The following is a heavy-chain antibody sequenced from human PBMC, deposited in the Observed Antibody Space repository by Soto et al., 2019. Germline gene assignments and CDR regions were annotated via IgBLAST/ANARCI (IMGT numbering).Heavy chain of an antibody. CDR3: ASSIVLMVYGCLNY. CDR2: IIPIFGTA. Sequence: SVKVSCKASGGTFSSYAISWVRQAPGQGLEWMGGIIPIFGTANYAQKFQGRVTITADESTSTAYMELSSLRFEDTAVYYCASSIVLMVYGCLNYWGQGTLVTVSS. CDR1: GGTFSSYA. J-gene: IGHJ4*02. D-gene: IGHD2-8*01. V-gene: IGHV1-69*13.